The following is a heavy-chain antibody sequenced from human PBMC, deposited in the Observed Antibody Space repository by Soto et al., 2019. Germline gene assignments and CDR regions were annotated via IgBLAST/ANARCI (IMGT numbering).Heavy chain of an antibody. V-gene: IGHV3-11*01. CDR2: ISGGGNTI. D-gene: IGHD1-20*01. J-gene: IGHJ6*02. Sequence: QVQLVESGGGLVNPGGSLRLSCAASGFTFIDYSMIWIRQAPGKGLEWLSTISGGGNTIYYADSVKGRFTISRDNDKNSLSLQMNNLRAEDTAVYYCAGRYLDYYFYGMDVWGPGTTVTVSS. CDR3: AGRYLDYYFYGMDV. CDR1: GFTFIDYS.